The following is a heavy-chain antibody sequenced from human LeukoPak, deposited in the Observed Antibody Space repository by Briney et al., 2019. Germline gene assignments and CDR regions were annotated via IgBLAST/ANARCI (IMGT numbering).Heavy chain of an antibody. V-gene: IGHV3-21*04. Sequence: GGSLRLSCAASGFTFSSYSMNWVRQAPGKGLEWVSSICSSSSYIYYADSVKGGCTISRENTKNSLYLQIVSIRAEENALYYGARPAPLGFDPWGQGNLVTVSS. J-gene: IGHJ5*02. CDR3: ARPAPLGFDP. CDR1: GFTFSSYS. D-gene: IGHD6-13*01. CDR2: ICSSSSYI.